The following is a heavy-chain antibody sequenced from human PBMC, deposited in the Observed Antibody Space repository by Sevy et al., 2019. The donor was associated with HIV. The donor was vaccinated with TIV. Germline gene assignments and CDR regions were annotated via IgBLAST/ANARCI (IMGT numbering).Heavy chain of an antibody. Sequence: ASVKVSCKASGYTFTSYGISWVRRAPGQGLEWMGWISAYNGNTNYAQKLQGRVTMTTDTSTSTAYMELRSLRSDDTAVYYCARDRKRIAVANGAFDIWGQGTMVTVSS. J-gene: IGHJ3*02. CDR2: ISAYNGNT. V-gene: IGHV1-18*01. CDR3: ARDRKRIAVANGAFDI. D-gene: IGHD6-19*01. CDR1: GYTFTSYG.